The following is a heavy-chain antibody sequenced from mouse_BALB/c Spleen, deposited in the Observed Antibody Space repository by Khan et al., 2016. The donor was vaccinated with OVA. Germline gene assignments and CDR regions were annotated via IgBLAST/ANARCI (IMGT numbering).Heavy chain of an antibody. CDR3: ARGNYYGYYFDY. V-gene: IGHV3-2*02. CDR1: GYSITSGCA. J-gene: IGHJ2*01. D-gene: IGHD1-1*01. Sequence: EVQLVESGPGLVKPSQSLSLTCTVTGYSITSGCAWNWIRQFPGNKLEWMGYISYSGVTSYTPSLKSRISITRDTSKNQFFLQLNSVTTEDTASYYCARGNYYGYYFDYWGQGTTLTVSS. CDR2: ISYSGVT.